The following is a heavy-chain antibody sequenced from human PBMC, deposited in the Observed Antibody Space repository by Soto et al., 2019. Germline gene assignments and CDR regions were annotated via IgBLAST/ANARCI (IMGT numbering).Heavy chain of an antibody. Sequence: QVQLVQSGAEVKKPGSSVKVSCKASGGTFSSYAISWVRQAPGQGLEWMGGIIPIFGTTNYAQKFQGRVTITAYESTSTAYMELSSLRSEDTAVYYFARKQRRRAYYYDRKVAFDIWGQGTMVTVSS. CDR3: ARKQRRRAYYYDRKVAFDI. CDR1: GGTFSSYA. D-gene: IGHD3-22*01. CDR2: IIPIFGTT. V-gene: IGHV1-69*01. J-gene: IGHJ3*02.